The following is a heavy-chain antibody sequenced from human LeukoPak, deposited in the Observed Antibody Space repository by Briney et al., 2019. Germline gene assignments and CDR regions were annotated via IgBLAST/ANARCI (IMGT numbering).Heavy chain of an antibody. J-gene: IGHJ5*02. V-gene: IGHV1-18*01. CDR1: GYTFTSYG. Sequence: ASVKVSCKASGYTFTSYGISWVRQAPGQGLEWMGWISAYNGNTNYAQKLQGRVTLTTDTSAGTVYMELRSLRSDDTAVYYCAGYYYDSSGYPRPWFDPWGQGTLVTVSS. D-gene: IGHD3-22*01. CDR2: ISAYNGNT. CDR3: AGYYYDSSGYPRPWFDP.